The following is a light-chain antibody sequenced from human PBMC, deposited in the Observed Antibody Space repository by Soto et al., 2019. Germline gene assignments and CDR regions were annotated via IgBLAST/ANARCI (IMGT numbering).Light chain of an antibody. Sequence: QSALTQPRSVSGSPGQPVTISCTGTSSDVGTYDFVSWYQQHPGKAPRLMIFDVSERPSGVPDRFSGSKSGNTASLTISGLQAEDEADYYCCLYAVTFYVFGTGTKATVL. J-gene: IGLJ1*01. CDR3: CLYAVTFYV. CDR2: DVS. CDR1: SSDVGTYDF. V-gene: IGLV2-11*01.